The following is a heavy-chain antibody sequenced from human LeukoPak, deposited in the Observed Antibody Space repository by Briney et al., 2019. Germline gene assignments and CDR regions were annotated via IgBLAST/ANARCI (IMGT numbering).Heavy chain of an antibody. CDR3: ARDPRAALDY. CDR1: GFTFSSYA. CDR2: ISGSGDST. D-gene: IGHD6-25*01. Sequence: GGSLRLSCAASGFTFSSYAMSWVRQAPGEGLEWVSAISGSGDSTYYAESVQGRFPISRDNSKNTLYLQMNSLRAEDTAIYYCARDPRAALDYWGQGTLVTVSS. V-gene: IGHV3-23*01. J-gene: IGHJ4*02.